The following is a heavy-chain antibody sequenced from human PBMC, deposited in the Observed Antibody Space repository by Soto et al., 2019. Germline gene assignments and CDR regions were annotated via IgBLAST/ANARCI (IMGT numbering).Heavy chain of an antibody. J-gene: IGHJ4*02. CDR2: IIPRFGTR. Sequence: QVQLVQSGAEVKTPGSSVRVSCKASGGTFSRYTLNWVRQAPGQGLEWMGGIIPRFGTRNYAPTLQDRVTIIADASTNSAYMELNSLMSEDTAVYYCARVRGIYNSGRSELDQWGQGTLVTVSS. CDR3: ARVRGIYNSGRSELDQ. V-gene: IGHV1-69*01. CDR1: GGTFSRYT. D-gene: IGHD3-16*01.